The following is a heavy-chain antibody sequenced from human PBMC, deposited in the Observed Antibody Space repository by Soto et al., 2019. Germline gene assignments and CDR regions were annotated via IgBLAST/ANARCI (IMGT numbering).Heavy chain of an antibody. CDR3: ARQTGLVRGVIDS. J-gene: IGHJ4*02. D-gene: IGHD3-10*01. CDR1: GASISSTSY. V-gene: IGHV4-39*01. Sequence: QLQLQESGPGLVKPSGTLSLTCTVSGASISSTSYWGWIRQPPGKGLEWIGARYHRGNTYYSPSLKSRVTVSVDTSKNQISLRLTSVTAADTAVYYCARQTGLVRGVIDSWGQGTLVTVSS. CDR2: RYHRGNT.